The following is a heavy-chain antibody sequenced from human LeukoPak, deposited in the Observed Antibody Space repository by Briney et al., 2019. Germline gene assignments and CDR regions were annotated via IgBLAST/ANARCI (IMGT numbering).Heavy chain of an antibody. D-gene: IGHD6-19*01. Sequence: GGSLRLSCAASGFTVSSNYMSWVRQAPGKGLEWVSVIYSGGSTYYADSVKGRFTISRDNSKNTLYLQMNSLRAEDTAVYYCARGLSQWLGWFDPWGQGTLVTVSS. J-gene: IGHJ5*02. CDR3: ARGLSQWLGWFDP. CDR1: GFTVSSNY. V-gene: IGHV3-66*01. CDR2: IYSGGST.